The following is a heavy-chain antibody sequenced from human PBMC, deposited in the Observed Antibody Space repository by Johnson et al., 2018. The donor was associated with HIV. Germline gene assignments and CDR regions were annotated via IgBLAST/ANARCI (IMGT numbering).Heavy chain of an antibody. J-gene: IGHJ3*02. CDR3: ARDRWELLALSAFDI. D-gene: IGHD1-26*01. CDR1: GFTFDDYD. V-gene: IGHV3-30*03. Sequence: QVQLVESGGGVVRPGGSLGLSCAASGFTFDDYDMTWVRQAPGKGLEWVAVISYDGSNKYYADSVKGRFTISRDNSKSTLYLQMNSLRVEDTAVYYCARDRWELLALSAFDIWGQGTMVTVSS. CDR2: ISYDGSNK.